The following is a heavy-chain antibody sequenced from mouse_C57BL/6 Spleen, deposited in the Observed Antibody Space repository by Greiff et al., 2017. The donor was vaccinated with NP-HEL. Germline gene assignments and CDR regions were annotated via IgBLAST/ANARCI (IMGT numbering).Heavy chain of an antibody. Sequence: VQLQQPGAELVKPGASVKLSCKASGYTFTSYWMHWVKQRPGQGLEWIGMIHPNSGSTNYNEKFKSKATLTVDKSSSTAYMQLSSLTSEDSAVYYCARSIYDGYPYAMDYWGQGTSVTVSS. D-gene: IGHD2-3*01. CDR3: ARSIYDGYPYAMDY. CDR1: GYTFTSYW. J-gene: IGHJ4*01. CDR2: IHPNSGST. V-gene: IGHV1-64*01.